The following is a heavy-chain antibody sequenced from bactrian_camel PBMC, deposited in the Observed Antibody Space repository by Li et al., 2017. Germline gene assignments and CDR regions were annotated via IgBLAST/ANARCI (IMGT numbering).Heavy chain of an antibody. V-gene: IGHV3S42*01. CDR2: IDTAGAP. D-gene: IGHD3*01. Sequence: VQLVESGGGSVQAGGSLRLSCAVSVITSRNRCMGWVRQAPGKEREGVAAIDTAGAPTYTYAVAGRFTISKDLNLVYLQMNSLKPEDTAMYYCAADHAYCIDPPLMRMQSLSTGARGPRSPSP. CDR3: AADHAYCIDPPLMRMQSLST. CDR1: VITSRNRC. J-gene: IGHJ4*01.